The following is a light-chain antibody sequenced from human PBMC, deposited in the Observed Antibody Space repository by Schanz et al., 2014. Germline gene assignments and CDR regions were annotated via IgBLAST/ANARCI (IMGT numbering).Light chain of an antibody. Sequence: DIVMTQSPDSLAVSLGERATINCKSSQSVLYSSNNNNYLAWYQQKPGQPPKLLIYWASTRESGVPDRFSGSGSGTDFTLTISGLQAEDVAVYYCQQYYSIPLTFGGGTKVEIK. CDR1: QSVLYSSNNNNY. V-gene: IGKV4-1*01. J-gene: IGKJ4*01. CDR3: QQYYSIPLT. CDR2: WAS.